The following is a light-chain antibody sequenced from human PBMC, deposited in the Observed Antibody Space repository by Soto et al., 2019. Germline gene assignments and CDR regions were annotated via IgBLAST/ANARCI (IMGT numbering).Light chain of an antibody. Sequence: RVMTQSPASLSVSPGESAILSCRASESISTNLAWYQQKPGQAPRLLMYGASTRATGTPARFSGSGSGTEFTLTISGLQSDDRGTYFCQQYNSWPRSFGPGTKLEIK. J-gene: IGKJ2*01. CDR3: QQYNSWPRS. V-gene: IGKV3-15*01. CDR2: GAS. CDR1: ESISTN.